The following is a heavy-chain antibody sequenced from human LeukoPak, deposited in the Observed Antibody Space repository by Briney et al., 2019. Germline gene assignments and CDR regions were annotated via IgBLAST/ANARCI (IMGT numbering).Heavy chain of an antibody. CDR1: GGSIRTFY. V-gene: IGHV4-59*01. CDR3: AKMHIVVVTERDETGTDY. J-gene: IGHJ4*02. CDR2: IVYSGGT. Sequence: SETLSLTCTVSGGSIRTFYWSWIRQSPGKGLEWIGYIVYSGGTNCNPSLKSRATISVDTSKSQFSLKLSSVTAADTAVYYCAKMHIVVVTERDETGTDYWGQGTLVTVSS. D-gene: IGHD2-21*02.